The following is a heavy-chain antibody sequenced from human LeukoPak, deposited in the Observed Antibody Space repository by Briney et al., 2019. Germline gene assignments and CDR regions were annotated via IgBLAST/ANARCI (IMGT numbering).Heavy chain of an antibody. CDR2: IDPSGGST. V-gene: IGHV1-46*01. CDR3: ARDLSGSYRGNDY. J-gene: IGHJ4*02. Sequence: EASVKVSCKASGYTFTSYYMHWVRQAPGQGLECMGIIDPSGGSTSKAQKFQGRVTMTRDTSTSTVYMELSSLRSEDAAVYYCARDLSGSYRGNDYWGQGTLVTVSS. CDR1: GYTFTSYY. D-gene: IGHD1-26*01.